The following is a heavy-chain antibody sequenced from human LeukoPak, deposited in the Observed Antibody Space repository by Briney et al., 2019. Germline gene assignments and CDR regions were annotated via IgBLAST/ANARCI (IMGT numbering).Heavy chain of an antibody. Sequence: KPSETLSLTCNVSGGSISDNSYYWGWIRQPPGKGLQWIGALLYSGSTFYNPSLKSRVTILVDTPSADTSKNQFSLKLSSVTAADTAVYYCARANRASGITWGQGTLVTVSS. CDR1: GGSISDNSYY. J-gene: IGHJ5*02. V-gene: IGHV4-39*07. D-gene: IGHD3-10*01. CDR2: LLYSGST. CDR3: ARANRASGIT.